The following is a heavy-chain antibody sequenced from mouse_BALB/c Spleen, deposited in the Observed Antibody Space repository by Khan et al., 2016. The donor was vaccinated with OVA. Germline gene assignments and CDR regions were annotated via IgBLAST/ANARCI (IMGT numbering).Heavy chain of an antibody. CDR2: IYPRSGNT. CDR3: ARRNYFGYTFAY. Sequence: QIQLVQSGAELARPGASVKLSCKASGYTFTDYYINWVKQRTGQGLEWIGEIYPRSGNTYYNEKFKGKATLTADKSSSIAYRQRSSLTSEDSAFYFCARRNYFGYTFAYWGQGTLVTVSA. J-gene: IGHJ3*01. D-gene: IGHD1-2*01. CDR1: GYTFTDYY. V-gene: IGHV1-77*01.